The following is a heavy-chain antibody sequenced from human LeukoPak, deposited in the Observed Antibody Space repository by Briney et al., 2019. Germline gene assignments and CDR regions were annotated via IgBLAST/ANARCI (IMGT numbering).Heavy chain of an antibody. D-gene: IGHD3-3*01. V-gene: IGHV4-34*01. Sequence: ASETLSLTCAVYGGSFSGYYWSWIRQPPGKGLEWIGEINHSGSTNYNPSLKSRVTISVDTSKNQFSLKLSSVTAADTAVYYCARGRFYDFWSGSNNWFDPWGQGTLVTVSS. J-gene: IGHJ5*02. CDR2: INHSGST. CDR3: ARGRFYDFWSGSNNWFDP. CDR1: GGSFSGYY.